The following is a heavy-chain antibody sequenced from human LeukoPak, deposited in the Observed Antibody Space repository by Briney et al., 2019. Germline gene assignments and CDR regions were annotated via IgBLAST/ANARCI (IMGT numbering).Heavy chain of an antibody. CDR1: GFTFSSSW. D-gene: IGHD5-18*01. V-gene: IGHV3-74*01. Sequence: PGGSLRLSCAASGFTFSSSWMHWVRQAPGEGQVWVSRINTDGSTTTYADSVKGRFTISRDNAKNTLYLQMNSLRVEDTAVYYCARVVTSNFDYWGQGTLVTVSS. CDR3: ARVVTSNFDY. CDR2: INTDGSTT. J-gene: IGHJ4*02.